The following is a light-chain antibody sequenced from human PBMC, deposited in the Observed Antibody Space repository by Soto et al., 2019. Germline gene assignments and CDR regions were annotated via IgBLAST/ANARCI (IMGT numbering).Light chain of an antibody. Sequence: QSVLTQPPSASGTPGQRVTISCSGSSSNIGSNYVYWYQQFPGTAPRLLIYGNYQRPSGVPDRFSGSKSGTSASLAISGLRSEDEGDYYCVSWDDSLSGLVFGTGTKVTVL. V-gene: IGLV1-47*02. CDR2: GNY. CDR1: SSNIGSNY. CDR3: VSWDDSLSGLV. J-gene: IGLJ1*01.